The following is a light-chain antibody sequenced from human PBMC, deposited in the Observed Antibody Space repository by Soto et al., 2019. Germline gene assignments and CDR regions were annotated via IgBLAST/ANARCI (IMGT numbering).Light chain of an antibody. CDR2: SNT. J-gene: IGLJ3*02. CDR1: SSNIGAGYD. V-gene: IGLV1-40*01. Sequence: QSVLTQPPSVSGAPGQRVTISCTGSSSNIGAGYDVHWYQQLPGTAPTLLIYSNTNRPSGAPDRFSGSKSGTSASLAITGLQAEDEADYYCQSYDSSLSGSVFGGGTKLTVL. CDR3: QSYDSSLSGSV.